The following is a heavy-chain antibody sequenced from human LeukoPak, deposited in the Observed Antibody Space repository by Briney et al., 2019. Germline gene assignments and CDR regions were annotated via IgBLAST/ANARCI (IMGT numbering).Heavy chain of an antibody. Sequence: GGSLRLSCAASGFTFSSYSMNWVRQAPGKGLEWVSPTSSSSSYIYYADSVKGRFTISRDNAKNSLYLQMNSLRAEDTAVYYCARAVNPPAYFVFMDVWGKGTTVTVSS. CDR3: ARAVNPPAYFVFMDV. CDR2: TSSSSSYI. V-gene: IGHV3-21*01. CDR1: GFTFSSYS. D-gene: IGHD2/OR15-2a*01. J-gene: IGHJ6*04.